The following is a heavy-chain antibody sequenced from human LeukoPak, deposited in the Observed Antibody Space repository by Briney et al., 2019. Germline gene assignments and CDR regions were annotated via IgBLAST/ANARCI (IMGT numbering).Heavy chain of an antibody. CDR2: INAGNGNT. CDR1: GYTFTNYG. J-gene: IGHJ5*02. CDR3: ARGGVRQADYYDSSGYYYA. Sequence: ASVTVSCKASGYTFTNYGITWVRQAPGQRLEWMGWINAGNGNTKYSQKFQGRVTITRDTSASTAYMELSSLRSEDTAVYYCARGGVRQADYYDSSGYYYAWGQGTLVTVSS. V-gene: IGHV1-3*01. D-gene: IGHD3-22*01.